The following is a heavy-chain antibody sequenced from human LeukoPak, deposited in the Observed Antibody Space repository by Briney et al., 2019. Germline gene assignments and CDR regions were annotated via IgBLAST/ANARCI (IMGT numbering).Heavy chain of an antibody. V-gene: IGHV3-64D*06. CDR2: ISSNGGST. Sequence: GGSLRLSCSASGFTFSSYAMHWVRQAPGKGLEYVSAISSNGGSTYYADSVKGRFTISRDNSKNTLYLQMSSLRAEDTAVYYCAKGGDSSGYYYWDYWGQGTLVTVSS. J-gene: IGHJ4*02. D-gene: IGHD3-22*01. CDR1: GFTFSSYA. CDR3: AKGGDSSGYYYWDY.